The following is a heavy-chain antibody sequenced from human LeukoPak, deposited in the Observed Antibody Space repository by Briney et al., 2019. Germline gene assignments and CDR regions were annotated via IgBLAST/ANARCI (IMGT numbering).Heavy chain of an antibody. Sequence: GGSLRLSCAASGFTFSNYAMSWGRQAQGPGKELDSAFSGSGGSTYYADSVKGRFTISRDSSKNTLYLQMNSLRAEDTAVYYCAKDVGYCSSTTCYKPFDYWGQGTLVTVSS. J-gene: IGHJ4*02. CDR3: AKDVGYCSSTTCYKPFDY. CDR1: GFTFSNYA. V-gene: IGHV3-23*01. D-gene: IGHD2-2*02. CDR2: FSGSGGST.